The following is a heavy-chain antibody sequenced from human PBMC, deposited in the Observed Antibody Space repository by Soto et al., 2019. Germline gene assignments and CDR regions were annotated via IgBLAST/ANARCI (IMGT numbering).Heavy chain of an antibody. CDR2: IDPSDSYT. CDR3: ASFLNYYDSSGYGMDV. CDR1: GYSFTSYW. Sequence: PGEPLKISCKGSGYSFTSYWISWVRQMPGKGLEWMGRIDPSDSYTNYSPSFQGHVTISADKSISTAYLQWSSLKASDTAMYYCASFLNYYDSSGYGMDVWGQGTTVTVSS. J-gene: IGHJ6*02. D-gene: IGHD3-22*01. V-gene: IGHV5-10-1*01.